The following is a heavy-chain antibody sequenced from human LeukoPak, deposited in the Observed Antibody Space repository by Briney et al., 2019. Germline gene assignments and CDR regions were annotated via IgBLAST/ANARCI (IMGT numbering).Heavy chain of an antibody. J-gene: IGHJ4*02. CDR2: IYYSGST. CDR3: ARDEYSSSWYFDY. Sequence: GSLRLSCAASGFTFSDYYMTWVRQPPGKGLEWIGSIYYSGSTYYNPSLKSRVTISVDTSKNQFSLKLSSVTAADTAVYYCARDEYSSSWYFDYWGQGTLVTVSS. D-gene: IGHD6-13*01. V-gene: IGHV4-38-2*02. CDR1: GFTFSDYY.